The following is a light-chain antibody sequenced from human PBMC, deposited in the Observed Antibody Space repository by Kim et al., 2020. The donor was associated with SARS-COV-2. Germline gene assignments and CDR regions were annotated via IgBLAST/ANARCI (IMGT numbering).Light chain of an antibody. CDR1: QTVYSVF. CDR2: GAS. J-gene: IGKJ2*01. CDR3: QQYGTSPYA. V-gene: IGKV3-20*01. Sequence: PRERAPRSCRASQTVYSVFLAWYQQTPGQAPRPLIYGASSRATGIPDRFSGRGSGTAFTLTISRLEPEDFAVFYCQQYGTSPYAFGQGTKLEI.